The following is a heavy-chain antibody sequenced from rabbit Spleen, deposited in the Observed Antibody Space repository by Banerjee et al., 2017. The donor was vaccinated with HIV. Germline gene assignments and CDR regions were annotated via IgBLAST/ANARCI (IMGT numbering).Heavy chain of an antibody. CDR1: GFSFSSNW. D-gene: IGHD1-1*01. Sequence: QSLEESGGGLVQPGGTLTLTCTVSGFSFSSNWICWVRQAPGKGLEWIACIDTNDGDTDYANWPKGRFTISKTSSTTVTLQMTSLTAADTATYFCARDTSSSFSSYGMDLWGPGTLVTVS. CDR3: ARDTSSSFSSYGMDL. CDR2: IDTNDGDT. V-gene: IGHV1S40*01. J-gene: IGHJ6*01.